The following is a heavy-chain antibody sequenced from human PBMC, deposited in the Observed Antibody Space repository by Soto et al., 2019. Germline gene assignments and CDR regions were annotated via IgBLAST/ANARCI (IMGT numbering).Heavy chain of an antibody. CDR1: GGSVSAAGYS. J-gene: IGHJ5*02. Sequence: LSLTCAVSGGSVSAAGYSWSWIRQPPGGGLEWIGYIYHSGTTLYNPSLKTRLTISLDRSNNRFSLTLTSMTAADTAVYYCARAQFYSGSANYYNLIFDPWGQGTQVTVSS. CDR2: IYHSGTT. D-gene: IGHD3-10*01. CDR3: ARAQFYSGSANYYNLIFDP. V-gene: IGHV4-30-2*01.